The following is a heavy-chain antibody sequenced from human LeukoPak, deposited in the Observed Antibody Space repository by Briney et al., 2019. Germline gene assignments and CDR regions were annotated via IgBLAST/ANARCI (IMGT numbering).Heavy chain of an antibody. CDR1: GYTFTGYY. D-gene: IGHD3-16*01. J-gene: IGHJ4*02. CDR2: IIPIFGTA. Sequence: SVKVSCKGSGYTFTGYYMHWVRQAPGQGLEWMGGIIPIFGTANYAQKFQGRVTITADESTSTAYMELSSLRSEDTAVYYCARHEGEPCWGQGTLVTVSS. CDR3: ARHEGEPC. V-gene: IGHV1-69*13.